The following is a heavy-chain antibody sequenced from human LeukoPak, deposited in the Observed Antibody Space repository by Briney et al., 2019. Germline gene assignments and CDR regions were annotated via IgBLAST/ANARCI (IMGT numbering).Heavy chain of an antibody. CDR1: GFTFSDYA. Sequence: GGSLRLSCAASGFTFSDYAMPWVRQAPGKGLEWVELISYDGSNRYYADSVKGRFTISRDNFKNTLYLQINSVRAEDTAVYYCARATYYDYWGGYYGAFDYWGQGTLVTVSS. CDR2: ISYDGSNR. CDR3: ARATYYDYWGGYYGAFDY. J-gene: IGHJ4*02. D-gene: IGHD3-3*01. V-gene: IGHV3-30*04.